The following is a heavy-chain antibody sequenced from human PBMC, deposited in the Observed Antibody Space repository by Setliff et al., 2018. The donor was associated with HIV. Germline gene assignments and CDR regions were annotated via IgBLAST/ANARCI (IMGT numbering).Heavy chain of an antibody. D-gene: IGHD3-3*01. CDR3: VRGVQSPPHYSYYYMDA. J-gene: IGHJ6*03. Sequence: SVKVSCKASRSTFNSHTINWVRQAPGQGLDWMGRIIPILGVANYAQWFQGKVTITADKSTSTAYMELTSLRFDDTAMYYCVRGVQSPPHYSYYYMDAWGEGTMVTVSS. CDR1: RSTFNSHT. CDR2: IIPILGVA. V-gene: IGHV1-69*02.